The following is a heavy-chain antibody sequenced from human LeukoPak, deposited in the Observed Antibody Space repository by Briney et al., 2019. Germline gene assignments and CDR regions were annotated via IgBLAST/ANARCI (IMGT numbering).Heavy chain of an antibody. D-gene: IGHD2-2*01. CDR1: GFTFSSYA. Sequence: GGSLRLSCAASGFTFSSYAMSWVRQAPGKGLEWVSAISGSGGSTYYADSVKGRFTISRDNSKNTLYLQMNSLRAEDTAVYYCAKVRGIVVVPAATDYWGQGTLATVSS. CDR2: ISGSGGST. V-gene: IGHV3-23*01. J-gene: IGHJ4*02. CDR3: AKVRGIVVVPAATDY.